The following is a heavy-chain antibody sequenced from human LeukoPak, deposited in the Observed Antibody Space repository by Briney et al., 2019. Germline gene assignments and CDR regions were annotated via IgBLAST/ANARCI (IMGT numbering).Heavy chain of an antibody. CDR3: ARVNYDFWSGSGYGMDV. CDR1: GGSISSYY. V-gene: IGHV4-59*08. Sequence: SETLSLTCTVSGGSISSYYWSWIRQPPGKGLEWIGYIYYSGSTNYNPCLKSRVTISVDTSKNQFSLKLSSVTSADTAVYYCARVNYDFWSGSGYGMDVWGQGTTVTVSS. CDR2: IYYSGST. J-gene: IGHJ6*02. D-gene: IGHD3-3*01.